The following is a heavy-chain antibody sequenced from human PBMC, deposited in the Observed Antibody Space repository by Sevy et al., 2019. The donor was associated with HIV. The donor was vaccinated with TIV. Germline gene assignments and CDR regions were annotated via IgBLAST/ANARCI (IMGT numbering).Heavy chain of an antibody. CDR1: GFTFSSYS. CDR2: ISYDGSNK. CDR3: ALERLSNDVGEYFQN. V-gene: IGHV3-30-3*01. D-gene: IGHD1-1*01. J-gene: IGHJ1*01. Sequence: GGSLRLSCATSGFTFSSYSMHWVRQAPGKGLEWVATISYDGSNKHYADSVKGRFTISRDNFKNSLSLQMNSLRAEDTAMYYCALERLSNDVGEYFQNWGQGTLVTVSS.